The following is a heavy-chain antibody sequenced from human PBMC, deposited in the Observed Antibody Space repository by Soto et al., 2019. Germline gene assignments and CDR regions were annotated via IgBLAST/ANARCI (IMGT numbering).Heavy chain of an antibody. Sequence: ASVKVSCKASGYTFTSYGISWVRQAPGQGLEWMGWISAYNGNTNYTQKLQGRVTMTTDTSTSTAYMELRSLRSDDTAVYYCACGPTLYNWNDVISYYYGMDVWGQGTTVTVSS. J-gene: IGHJ6*02. CDR3: ACGPTLYNWNDVISYYYGMDV. CDR2: ISAYNGNT. D-gene: IGHD1-20*01. CDR1: GYTFTSYG. V-gene: IGHV1-18*01.